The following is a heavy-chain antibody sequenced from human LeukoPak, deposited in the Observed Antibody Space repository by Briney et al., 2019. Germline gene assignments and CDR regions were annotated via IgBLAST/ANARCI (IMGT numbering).Heavy chain of an antibody. CDR3: ARAKERAIGGSYRPNWFDP. J-gene: IGHJ5*02. D-gene: IGHD3-16*02. V-gene: IGHV1-18*01. CDR2: ISAYNGNT. CDR1: GYTFTSYG. Sequence: ASVKVSCKASGYTFTSYGISWVRQAPGQGLEWMGWISAYNGNTNYAQKLQGRVTMTTDTSTSTAYMELRSLRSDDTAVYYCARAKERAIGGSYRPNWFDPWGQGTLVTVSS.